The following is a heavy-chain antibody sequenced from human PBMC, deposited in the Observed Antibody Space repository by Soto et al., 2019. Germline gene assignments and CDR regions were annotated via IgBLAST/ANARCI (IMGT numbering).Heavy chain of an antibody. CDR3: AREEPGYCSSTSCYEGHYYYGMDV. CDR2: IIPIFGTA. D-gene: IGHD2-2*01. V-gene: IGHV1-69*06. J-gene: IGHJ6*02. Sequence: SVKVSCKASGGTFSSYAISWVRQAPGQGLEWMGGIIPIFGTANYAQKFQGRVTITADKSTSTAYKELSSLRSEDTAVYYCAREEPGYCSSTSCYEGHYYYGMDVWGQGTTVTVSS. CDR1: GGTFSSYA.